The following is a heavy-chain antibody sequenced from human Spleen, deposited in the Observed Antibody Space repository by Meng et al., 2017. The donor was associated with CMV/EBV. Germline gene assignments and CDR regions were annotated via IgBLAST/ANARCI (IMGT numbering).Heavy chain of an antibody. D-gene: IGHD6-13*01. CDR2: INARGTST. J-gene: IGHJ4*02. Sequence: GGSLRLSWAASGFTFSDFGMGWVRQAPGKGLEWVSSINARGTSTFYADTVKGRLTISRDNSNNTLYLQMNSLRVEDTAVYYCTKGRGGAGTSYLDYWGQGTLVTVSS. CDR1: GFTFSDFG. CDR3: TKGRGGAGTSYLDY. V-gene: IGHV3-23*05.